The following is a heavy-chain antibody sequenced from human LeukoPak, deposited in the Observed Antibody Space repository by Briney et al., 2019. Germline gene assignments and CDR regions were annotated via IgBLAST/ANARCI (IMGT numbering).Heavy chain of an antibody. J-gene: IGHJ4*02. CDR2: IYPGDSDT. D-gene: IGHD5-18*01. CDR3: ARRHKRGAYSYGVDY. Sequence: GESLKISCKGSEYSFTNYWIAWVRQMPGKGLEWMGIIYPGDSDTRYSPSFQGQVTISADKSISTAYLQWNSLKASDTAMYYCARRHKRGAYSYGVDYWGKGTLVTVSS. V-gene: IGHV5-51*01. CDR1: EYSFTNYW.